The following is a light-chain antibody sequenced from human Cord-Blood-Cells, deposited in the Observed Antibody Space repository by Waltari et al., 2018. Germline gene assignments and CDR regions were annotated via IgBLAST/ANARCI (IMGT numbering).Light chain of an antibody. J-gene: IGKJ1*01. CDR2: WAS. CDR3: QQYYSTPWT. CDR1: QSVLYSSNNKNY. V-gene: IGKV4-1*01. Sequence: DIVMTQSPDSLAVSLGERATINCKSSQSVLYSSNNKNYLAWYQQKPGQPPKLLIYWASTRESVVPDGFSGSGSGTEFTLTISSLQAEDVAVYYCQQYYSTPWTFGQGTKVEIK.